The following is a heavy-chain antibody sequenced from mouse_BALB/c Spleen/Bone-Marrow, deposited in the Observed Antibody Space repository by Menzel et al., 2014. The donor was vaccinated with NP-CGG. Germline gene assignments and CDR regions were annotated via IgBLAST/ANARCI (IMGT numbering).Heavy chain of an antibody. CDR1: GYTFTDYE. J-gene: IGHJ2*01. CDR3: TRSWDDYFDY. D-gene: IGHD4-1*01. CDR2: IDPETGGN. Sequence: VQLVESGAELVRPGASVTLSCKASGYTFTDYEIHWVKQTPVHGLEWIGAIDPETGGNAYNQKFKGKATLTADKSSSTAYMELRSLTSEDSAVYYCTRSWDDYFDYWGQGTTLTVSS. V-gene: IGHV1-15*01.